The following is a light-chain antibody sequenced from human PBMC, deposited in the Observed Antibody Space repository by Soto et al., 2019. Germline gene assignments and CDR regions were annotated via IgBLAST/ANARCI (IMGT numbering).Light chain of an antibody. V-gene: IGLV2-14*01. J-gene: IGLJ2*01. CDR1: SSDVGGYKY. Sequence: QAVLTQPASVSASPGQSITISCTGTSSDVGGYKYVSWYQQHPGKAPKLMLYEVSYRPSGVSNRFSGSKSGNTASLTISGLQAEDEADYYCSSYTSSGTLVFGGGTKLTVL. CDR3: SSYTSSGTLV. CDR2: EVS.